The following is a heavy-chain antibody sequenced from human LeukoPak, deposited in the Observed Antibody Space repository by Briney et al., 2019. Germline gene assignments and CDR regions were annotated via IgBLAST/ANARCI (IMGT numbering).Heavy chain of an antibody. D-gene: IGHD2-15*01. CDR1: GFTFSSYA. CDR2: ISYDGSNK. Sequence: GRSLRLSCAASGFTFSSYAVHWVRQAPGKGLEWVAVISYDGSNKYYADSVKGRFTISRDNSKNTLYLQMNSLRAEDTAVYYCAVGYCSGGSCAPPFDYWGQGTLVTVSS. V-gene: IGHV3-30-3*01. CDR3: AVGYCSGGSCAPPFDY. J-gene: IGHJ4*02.